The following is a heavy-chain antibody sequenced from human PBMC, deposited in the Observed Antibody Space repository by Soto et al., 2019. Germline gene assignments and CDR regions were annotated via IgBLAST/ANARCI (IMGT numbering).Heavy chain of an antibody. CDR3: AKDKGVFNWATSYFDY. D-gene: IGHD1-1*01. CDR1: GFPFSDYY. J-gene: IGHJ4*02. CDR2: ISPKSTYR. V-gene: IGHV3-11*06. Sequence: GGSLRLSCATSGFPFSDYYMSWIRQAPGKGLEWLSHISPKSTYRNYADSVKGRFTISRDNSKNTLFLQMNSPRPEDTAVYYCAKDKGVFNWATSYFDYWGQGALVTVSS.